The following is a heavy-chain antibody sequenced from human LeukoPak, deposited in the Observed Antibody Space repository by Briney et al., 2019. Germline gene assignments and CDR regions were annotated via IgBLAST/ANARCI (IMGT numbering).Heavy chain of an antibody. CDR3: ARDSGQVVPAAPDY. D-gene: IGHD2-2*01. Sequence: SVKVSCKASGGTFSSYAISWVRQAPGQGLEWMGGIIPIFGTANYAQKFQGRVTITADESTSTAYMELGSLRSEDTAVYYCARDSGQVVPAAPDYWGQGTLVTVSS. CDR1: GGTFSSYA. J-gene: IGHJ4*02. CDR2: IIPIFGTA. V-gene: IGHV1-69*13.